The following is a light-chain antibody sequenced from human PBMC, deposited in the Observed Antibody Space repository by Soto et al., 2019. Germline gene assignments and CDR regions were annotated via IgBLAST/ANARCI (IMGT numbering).Light chain of an antibody. Sequence: QSVLTQPPSVYGAPGQRVTISCTGSSSNIGAGYDVHWYQQLPGTAPKLLIYGNSNRPSGVPDRYSGSKSGTSASLAITGLRAEDEADYYCQSYENSLGVYAFGPGTKVTVL. CDR3: QSYENSLGVYA. J-gene: IGLJ1*01. CDR1: SSNIGAGYD. V-gene: IGLV1-40*01. CDR2: GNS.